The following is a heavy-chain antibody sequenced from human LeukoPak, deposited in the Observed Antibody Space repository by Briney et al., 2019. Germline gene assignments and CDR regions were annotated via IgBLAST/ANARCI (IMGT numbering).Heavy chain of an antibody. D-gene: IGHD4-17*01. CDR2: INHSGNT. CDR3: ARGYGLHFDY. Sequence: SETLSLTCAVYGGSFSGYYWGWIRQPPGKGLEWIGEINHSGNTNYNPSLMSRVTLSVDTSKNQFSLKLTSVTAADTAVYYCARGYGLHFDYWGQGTLVTVSS. V-gene: IGHV4-34*01. CDR1: GGSFSGYY. J-gene: IGHJ4*02.